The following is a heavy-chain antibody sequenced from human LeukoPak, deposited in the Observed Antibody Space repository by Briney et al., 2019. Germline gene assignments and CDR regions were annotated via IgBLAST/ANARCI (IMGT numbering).Heavy chain of an antibody. CDR3: GKDGSFGQQQVRAYYFDY. Sequence: GGSLRLSCAASGFTFSSYSMNWVRQAPGKGLEWVSSISSSSSYKYYADSVKGRFTISRDNAKNSLYLQMNSLRAEDTALYYWGKDGSFGQQQVRAYYFDYWGQGTLVTVSS. D-gene: IGHD6-13*01. J-gene: IGHJ4*02. CDR2: ISSSSSYK. V-gene: IGHV3-21*01. CDR1: GFTFSSYS.